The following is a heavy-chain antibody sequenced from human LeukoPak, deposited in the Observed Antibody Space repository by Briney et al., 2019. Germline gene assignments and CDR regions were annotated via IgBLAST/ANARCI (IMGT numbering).Heavy chain of an antibody. CDR3: ASVYDFWSGYPPFYHFDY. CDR1: GGTFSNYA. D-gene: IGHD3-3*01. J-gene: IGHJ4*02. Sequence: GASVKVSCKASGGTFSNYAISWVRQAPGQGLEWMGGIIPIFGTANYAQKFQGRVTVTADESTSTAYMELSSLRSEDTAVYYCASVYDFWSGYPPFYHFDYWGQGTLVTVSS. V-gene: IGHV1-69*01. CDR2: IIPIFGTA.